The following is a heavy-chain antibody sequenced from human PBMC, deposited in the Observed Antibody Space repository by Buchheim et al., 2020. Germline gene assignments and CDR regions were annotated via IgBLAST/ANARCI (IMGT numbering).Heavy chain of an antibody. J-gene: IGHJ3*02. Sequence: QVQLVESGGGVVQPGRSLRLSCAASGFTFSSYGMHWVRQAPGKGLEWVAVISFDGTKKYYGDSVKGRVTISRDNSKKKLYLQMNSLGVEDTALYYCATKGGYSYGDDAFDIWGQGT. V-gene: IGHV3-30*03. CDR2: ISFDGTKK. CDR3: ATKGGYSYGDDAFDI. CDR1: GFTFSSYG. D-gene: IGHD5-18*01.